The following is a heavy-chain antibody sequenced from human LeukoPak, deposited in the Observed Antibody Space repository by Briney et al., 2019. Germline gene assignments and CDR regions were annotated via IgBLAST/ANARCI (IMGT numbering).Heavy chain of an antibody. CDR3: ARDLYADYVWGSFDY. Sequence: GRSLRPSCAASGFTFSSYGMHWVRQAPGKGLEWVAVIWYDGSNKYYADSVKGRFTISRDNSKNTLYLQMNSLRAEDTAVYYCARDLYADYVWGSFDYWGQGTLVTVSS. CDR1: GFTFSSYG. D-gene: IGHD3-16*01. CDR2: IWYDGSNK. V-gene: IGHV3-33*08. J-gene: IGHJ4*02.